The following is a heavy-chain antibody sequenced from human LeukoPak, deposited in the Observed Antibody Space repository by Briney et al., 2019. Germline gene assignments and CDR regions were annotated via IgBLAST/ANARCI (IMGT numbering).Heavy chain of an antibody. J-gene: IGHJ5*02. CDR1: GGSISSGGYY. CDR3: ARAPYYGSENWFDP. V-gene: IGHV4-61*02. D-gene: IGHD3-10*01. CDR2: IYTSGST. Sequence: PSETLSLTCTVSGGSISSGGYYWSWIRQPAGRGLEWIGRIYTSGSTNYNPSLKSRVTMSVDTSKNQFSLKLSSVTAADTAVYYCARAPYYGSENWFDPWGQGTLVTVSS.